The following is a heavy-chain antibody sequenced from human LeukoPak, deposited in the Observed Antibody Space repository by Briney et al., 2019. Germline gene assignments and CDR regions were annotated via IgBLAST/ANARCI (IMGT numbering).Heavy chain of an antibody. CDR2: IYTSGST. J-gene: IGHJ6*03. CDR1: GGSISSYY. D-gene: IGHD6-19*01. V-gene: IGHV4-4*07. Sequence: PSETLSLTCTVSGGSISSYYWSWIRQPAGKGLEWIGRIYTSGSTNYNPSLKSRVTMSVDTSKNQFSLKLSSVTAADTAVYYCARVLRSSGWYPHPDYYYYYMDVWGKGTTVTVSS. CDR3: ARVLRSSGWYPHPDYYYYYMDV.